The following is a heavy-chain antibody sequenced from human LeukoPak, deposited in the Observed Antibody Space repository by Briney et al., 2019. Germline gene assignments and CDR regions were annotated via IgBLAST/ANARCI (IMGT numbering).Heavy chain of an antibody. Sequence: TGGSLRLSCAASGFTFSSYSMNWVRQAPGKGLEWVSYISSSTSTIYYADSVKGRFTTSRDNAKNSLYLQMNSLRDEDTAVYYCARPFYDSGGYYYKSFDIWGQGTMATVSS. CDR3: ARPFYDSGGYYYKSFDI. J-gene: IGHJ3*02. CDR1: GFTFSSYS. V-gene: IGHV3-48*02. CDR2: ISSSTSTI. D-gene: IGHD3-22*01.